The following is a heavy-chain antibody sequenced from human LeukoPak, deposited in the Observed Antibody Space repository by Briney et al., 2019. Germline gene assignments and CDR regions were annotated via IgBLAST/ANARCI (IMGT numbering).Heavy chain of an antibody. D-gene: IGHD2-21*01. V-gene: IGHV3-53*01. Sequence: PGGSLRLSCAASGFSISGKFMSWVRQAPGKGLEWVSIIHYDGKIRYAGSVGGRFTIYRDDSENTLFLQMNSLRVDGTAVYFCASGDGYLQPYWGQGTLVTVSS. CDR2: IHYDGKI. CDR1: GFSISGKF. J-gene: IGHJ4*02. CDR3: ASGDGYLQPY.